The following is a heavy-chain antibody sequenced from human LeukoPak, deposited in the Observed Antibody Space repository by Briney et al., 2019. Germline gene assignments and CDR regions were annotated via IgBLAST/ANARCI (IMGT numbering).Heavy chain of an antibody. V-gene: IGHV1-2*02. D-gene: IGHD1-26*01. J-gene: IGHJ6*03. CDR2: INPNSGGT. CDR3: ARGGGIVGLLWYMDV. Sequence: ASVKVSCKASGYTFTGYYLHWVRQAPGQGLEWMGWINPNSGGTNYAQKFQGRVTMTRDTSISTAYMELSRLRSDDTAVYYCARGGGIVGLLWYMDVWGKGTTVTVSS. CDR1: GYTFTGYY.